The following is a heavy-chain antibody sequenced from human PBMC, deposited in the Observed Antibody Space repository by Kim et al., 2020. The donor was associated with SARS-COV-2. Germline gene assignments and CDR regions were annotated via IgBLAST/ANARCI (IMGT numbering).Heavy chain of an antibody. CDR2: INHSGST. CDR1: GGSFSGYY. CDR3: ARGWTYWYFDL. V-gene: IGHV4-34*01. Sequence: SETLSLTCAVYGGSFSGYYWSWIRQPPGKGLEWIGEINHSGSTNYNPSLKSRVTISVDTSKNQFSLKLSSVTAADTAVYYCARGWTYWYFDLWGRGTLGT. D-gene: IGHD5-12*01. J-gene: IGHJ2*01.